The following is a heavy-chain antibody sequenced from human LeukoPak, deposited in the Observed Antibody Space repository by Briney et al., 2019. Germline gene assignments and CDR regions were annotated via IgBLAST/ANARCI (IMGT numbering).Heavy chain of an antibody. V-gene: IGHV4-34*01. Sequence: SETLSLTCAVYGGSFSGYYWSWIRQPPGKGLEWIGEINHSGSTNYNPSLKSRVTISVDTSKNQFSLKLSSVTAADTAVYYCARTARYDFRSGYPPSAGRIRNWFDPWGQGTLVTVSS. CDR1: GGSFSGYY. CDR3: ARTARYDFRSGYPPSAGRIRNWFDP. CDR2: INHSGST. J-gene: IGHJ5*02. D-gene: IGHD3-3*01.